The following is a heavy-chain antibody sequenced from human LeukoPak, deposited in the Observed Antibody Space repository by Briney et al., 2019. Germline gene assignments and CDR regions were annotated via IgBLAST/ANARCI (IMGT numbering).Heavy chain of an antibody. Sequence: GDSLKISCKGSGYSFTNYWIAWVRQMLGKGLEWMGIIYPGDSDTRYSPSFQGQVTISVDKSISTAYLQWSSLKASDTAMYYCARIDSSAYLDYWGQGTLVTVSS. CDR1: GYSFTNYW. CDR2: IYPGDSDT. V-gene: IGHV5-51*01. CDR3: ARIDSSAYLDY. D-gene: IGHD3-22*01. J-gene: IGHJ4*02.